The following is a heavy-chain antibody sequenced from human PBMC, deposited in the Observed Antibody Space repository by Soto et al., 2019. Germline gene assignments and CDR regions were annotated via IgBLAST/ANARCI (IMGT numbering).Heavy chain of an antibody. CDR3: ARFRGSPKTDSSSWYYYYYGMDV. J-gene: IGHJ6*02. D-gene: IGHD6-13*01. Sequence: GGSLRLSCAASGFTFSSYWMSWVRQAPGKGLEWVANIKQDGSEKYYVDSVKGRFTISRDNAKNSLYLQTNSLRAEDTAVYYCARFRGSPKTDSSSWYYYYYGMDVWGQGTTVTVSS. V-gene: IGHV3-7*01. CDR1: GFTFSSYW. CDR2: IKQDGSEK.